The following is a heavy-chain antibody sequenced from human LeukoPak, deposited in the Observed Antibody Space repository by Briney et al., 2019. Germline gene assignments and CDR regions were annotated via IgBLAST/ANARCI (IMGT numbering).Heavy chain of an antibody. CDR2: ISSSSYI. CDR1: GFTFSSYS. D-gene: IGHD3-22*01. CDR3: ARHYDSSGYYQLYYYYYMDV. Sequence: GGSLRLSCAASGFTFSSYSMNWVRQARGKGLEWVSSISSSSYIHYADSVKGRFTISRDNAKNSLYLQMNSLRAEDTAVYYCARHYDSSGYYQLYYYYYMDVWGKGTTVTVSS. V-gene: IGHV3-21*01. J-gene: IGHJ6*03.